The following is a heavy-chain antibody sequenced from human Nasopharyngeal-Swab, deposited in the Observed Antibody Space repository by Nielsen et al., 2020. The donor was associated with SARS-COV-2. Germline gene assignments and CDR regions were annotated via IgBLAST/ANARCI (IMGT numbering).Heavy chain of an antibody. Sequence: SETLSLTCTVSGGSISSGDYYWSWIRQPPGKGLEWIGYIYYSGSTYYNPSLKSRVTISVDTSKNQFSLKLSSVTAADMAVYYCAREKNDFWSGSPGAYYFDYWGQGTLVTVSS. CDR1: GGSISSGDYY. CDR3: AREKNDFWSGSPGAYYFDY. CDR2: IYYSGST. V-gene: IGHV4-30-4*01. D-gene: IGHD3-3*01. J-gene: IGHJ4*02.